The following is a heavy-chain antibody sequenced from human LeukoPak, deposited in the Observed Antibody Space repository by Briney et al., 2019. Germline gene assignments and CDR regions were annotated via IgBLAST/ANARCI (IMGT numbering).Heavy chain of an antibody. CDR1: GYTFTSYK. J-gene: IGHJ4*02. Sequence: ASVKVSCKASGYTFTSYKMHWVRQAPGQGLECMGIIKPSDGSTTYAQNFQGRVSMTRDTSTSTVYMEVSSLRSDDTAVYYCARGGVGPAAGPLHFDYWGQGTLVTVSS. D-gene: IGHD6-13*01. CDR3: ARGGVGPAAGPLHFDY. V-gene: IGHV1-46*01. CDR2: IKPSDGST.